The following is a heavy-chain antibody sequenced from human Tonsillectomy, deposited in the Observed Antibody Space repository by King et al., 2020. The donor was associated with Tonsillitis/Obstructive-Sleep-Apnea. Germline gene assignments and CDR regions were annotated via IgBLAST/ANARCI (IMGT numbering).Heavy chain of an antibody. CDR2: ISSSGSAI. J-gene: IGHJ4*02. V-gene: IGHV3-11*01. D-gene: IGHD3-3*01. Sequence: VQLVESGGGLVKPGGSLRLSCAASGFTFSDYYMSWIRQAPGKGLEWVSYISSSGSAIYYADSVKVRFTISRDNANKSLFLQMNSLRAEDTAVYYCARLDLEWFHFFDYWGQGTLVTVSS. CDR1: GFTFSDYY. CDR3: ARLDLEWFHFFDY.